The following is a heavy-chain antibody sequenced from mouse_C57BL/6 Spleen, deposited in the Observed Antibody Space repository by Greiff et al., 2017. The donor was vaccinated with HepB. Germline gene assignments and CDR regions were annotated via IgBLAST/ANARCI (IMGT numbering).Heavy chain of an antibody. CDR1: GYTFTDYE. V-gene: IGHV1-15*01. J-gene: IGHJ2*01. Sequence: VQRVESGAELVRPGASVTLSCKASGYTFTDYEMHWVKQTPVHGLEWIGAIDPETGGTAYNQKFKGKAILTADKSSSTAYMEPRSLTSEDSAVYYCTRWNYYDYYSYFDYWGQGTTLTVSS. D-gene: IGHD2-4*01. CDR2: IDPETGGT. CDR3: TRWNYYDYYSYFDY.